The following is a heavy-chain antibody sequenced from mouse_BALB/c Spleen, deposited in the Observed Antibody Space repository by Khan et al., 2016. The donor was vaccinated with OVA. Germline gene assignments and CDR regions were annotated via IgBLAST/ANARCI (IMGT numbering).Heavy chain of an antibody. CDR2: ISSGGDNT. D-gene: IGHD2-1*01. V-gene: IGHV5-9*03. Sequence: EVELVESGGGLVKPGGSLKLSCAASGFTFSSCSMSWVRQTPEKRLEWVATISSGGDNTFYSDSVKGRFTISRDNAKNNLSLQMSSLRSEDTALYYCSRSNYGTFAYWGQGTLVTVSA. CDR3: SRSNYGTFAY. J-gene: IGHJ3*01. CDR1: GFTFSSCS.